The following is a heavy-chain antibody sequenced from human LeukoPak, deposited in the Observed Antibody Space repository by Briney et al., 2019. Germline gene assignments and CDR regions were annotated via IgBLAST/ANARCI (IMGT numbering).Heavy chain of an antibody. CDR2: INHSGST. J-gene: IGHJ3*02. Sequence: SETLSLTCAVYGGSFSGYYWSWIRQPPGKGLEWIGEINHSGSTNYSPSLKSRVTISVDTSKNQFSLKLSSVTAADTAVYYCARGRGYSYGYGVAFDIWGQGTMVTVSS. CDR3: ARGRGYSYGYGVAFDI. D-gene: IGHD5-18*01. V-gene: IGHV4-34*01. CDR1: GGSFSGYY.